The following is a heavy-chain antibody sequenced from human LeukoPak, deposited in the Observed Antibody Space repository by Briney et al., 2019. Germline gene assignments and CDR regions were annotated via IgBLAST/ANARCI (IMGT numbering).Heavy chain of an antibody. CDR2: INTDGSST. CDR1: GFTFSSCW. CDR3: ARGHTAMAY. J-gene: IGHJ4*02. D-gene: IGHD5-18*01. V-gene: IGHV3-74*01. Sequence: GGSLRLSCAASGFTFSSCWMHWVRQAPGKGLVWVSRINTDGSSTSYADSVKGRFTISRDNAKDTLYLQMNSLRAEDTAVYYCARGHTAMAYWGQGTLVTVSS.